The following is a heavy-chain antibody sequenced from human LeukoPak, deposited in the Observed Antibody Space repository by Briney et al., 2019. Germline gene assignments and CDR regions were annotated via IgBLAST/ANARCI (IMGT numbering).Heavy chain of an antibody. V-gene: IGHV4-59*01. CDR2: IYYSGST. CDR3: ARGTYYYGSGSYSEFFDY. Sequence: SETLSLTCTVPGGSIRNYYWSWIRQPPGKGLDYIGYIYYSGSTNYNPSLKSRVIISVDTSKNQFSLKLSSVTAADTAVYYCARGTYYYGSGSYSEFFDYWGQGTLVTVSS. CDR1: GGSIRNYY. J-gene: IGHJ4*02. D-gene: IGHD3-10*01.